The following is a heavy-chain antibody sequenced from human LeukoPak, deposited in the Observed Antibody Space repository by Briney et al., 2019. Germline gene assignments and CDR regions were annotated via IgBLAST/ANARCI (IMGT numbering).Heavy chain of an antibody. D-gene: IGHD5-18*01. CDR2: ISYDGSNK. CDR1: GFTFSNYN. CDR3: AKDAWIQLCSY. J-gene: IGHJ4*02. Sequence: PGGSLRLSCAASGFTFSNYNINWVRQAPGKGVEWVAVISYDGSNKYYADSVKGRFTISRDNSKNTLYLQMNSLRAEDTAVYYCAKDAWIQLCSYWGQGTLVTVSS. V-gene: IGHV3-30*18.